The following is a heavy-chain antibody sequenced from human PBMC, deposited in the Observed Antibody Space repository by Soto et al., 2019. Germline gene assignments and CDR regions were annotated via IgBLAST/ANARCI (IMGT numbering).Heavy chain of an antibody. Sequence: EVQLLESGGGLVQPGGSLRLSCAASGFTFSSYSMSWVRQAPGKGLEWVSGFRSGGDDDTTYYADSVRGRFTISRDNSQNTLFLQMKSLRAEDTAIYYCAKKVNSCSGSQFFDYWGQGTLVTVSS. J-gene: IGHJ4*02. CDR3: AKKVNSCSGSQFFDY. CDR1: GFTFSSYS. D-gene: IGHD3-10*02. CDR2: FRSGGDDDTT. V-gene: IGHV3-23*01.